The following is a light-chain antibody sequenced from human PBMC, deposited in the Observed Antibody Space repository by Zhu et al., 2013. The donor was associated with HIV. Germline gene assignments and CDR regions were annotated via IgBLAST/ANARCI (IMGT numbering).Light chain of an antibody. CDR2: EVT. Sequence: QSALTQPASVSGSPGQSITISCTGISSDIGGYNYVSWYQQYPGKAPKLMIFEVTNRPSGVSNRFSGSKSGNTASLTISGLQAEDEADYYCSSYTSSRLGVFGGGTKVIVL. V-gene: IGLV2-14*01. CDR3: SSYTSSRLGV. CDR1: SSDIGGYNY. J-gene: IGLJ2*01.